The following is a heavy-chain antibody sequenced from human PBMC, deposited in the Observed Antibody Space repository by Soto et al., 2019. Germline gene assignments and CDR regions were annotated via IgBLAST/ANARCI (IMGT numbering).Heavy chain of an antibody. CDR3: ATQYYYGSGSYPDFDY. V-gene: IGHV3-11*01. J-gene: IGHJ4*02. Sequence: GGSLRLSCAASGFTFSDYYMSWIRQAPGKGLEWVSYISSSGSTIYYADSVKGRFTISRDNAKNSLYLQMNSLRAEDTAVYYCATQYYYGSGSYPDFDYWGQGTLVTVSS. CDR2: ISSSGSTI. CDR1: GFTFSDYY. D-gene: IGHD3-10*01.